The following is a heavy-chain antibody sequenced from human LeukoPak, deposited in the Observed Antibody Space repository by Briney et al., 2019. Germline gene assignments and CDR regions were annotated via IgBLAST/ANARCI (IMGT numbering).Heavy chain of an antibody. CDR3: TTTERYFDWLSDFDY. Sequence: AGGSLRLSCAASGFTFSNAWMSWVRQAPGKGLEWVGRIKSKTDGGTTDYAAPVKGRFTISRDDSKNTLYLQMNSLKTEDTAVYYCTTTERYFDWLSDFDYWGQGTLVTVSS. CDR2: IKSKTDGGTT. V-gene: IGHV3-15*01. J-gene: IGHJ4*02. CDR1: GFTFSNAW. D-gene: IGHD3-9*01.